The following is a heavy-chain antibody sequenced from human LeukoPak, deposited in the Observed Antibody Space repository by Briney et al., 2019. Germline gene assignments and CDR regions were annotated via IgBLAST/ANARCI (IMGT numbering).Heavy chain of an antibody. CDR3: AIPIPYYDFWSGYSQPGAFDI. J-gene: IGHJ3*02. Sequence: PSETLSLTCTVSGGSISSYYWSWIRQPPGKGLEWIGYIYYSGSTNYNHSLKSRVTISVDTSKTQFSLKLSSVTAADTAVYYCAIPIPYYDFWSGYSQPGAFDIWGQGTMVTVSS. V-gene: IGHV4-59*01. CDR2: IYYSGST. D-gene: IGHD3-3*01. CDR1: GGSISSYY.